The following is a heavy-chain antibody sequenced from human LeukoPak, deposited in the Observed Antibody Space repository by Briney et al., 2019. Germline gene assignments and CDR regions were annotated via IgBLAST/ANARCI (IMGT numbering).Heavy chain of an antibody. V-gene: IGHV3-23*01. D-gene: IGHD6-19*01. J-gene: IGHJ4*02. CDR1: GFSFSNYA. CDR3: AKVYHDSGCLIDY. CDR2: IKNDAATT. Sequence: GGSLRLSCAASGFSFSNYAMTWVRQALGKGLEWVSTIKNDAATTDYADSVKGRFTIFRDNSKNTLYLQMNSLRAEDTAIYYCAKVYHDSGCLIDYWGQGTLVTVSS.